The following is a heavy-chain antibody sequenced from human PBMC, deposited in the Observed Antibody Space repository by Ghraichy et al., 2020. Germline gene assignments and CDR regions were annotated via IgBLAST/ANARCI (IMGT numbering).Heavy chain of an antibody. V-gene: IGHV3-48*01. CDR2: IDISGGGT. CDR3: VKGRSFWSGSD. CDR1: GFTFRTCT. D-gene: IGHD3-3*01. Sequence: GGSLRLSCVASGFTFRTCTMNWVRQSPGRGLEWVSYIDISGGGTNYADSVKGRFTVSRDNAKNSLYLQMNSLRADDTAVYFCVKGRSFWSGSDWGQGTLVTVSS. J-gene: IGHJ4*02.